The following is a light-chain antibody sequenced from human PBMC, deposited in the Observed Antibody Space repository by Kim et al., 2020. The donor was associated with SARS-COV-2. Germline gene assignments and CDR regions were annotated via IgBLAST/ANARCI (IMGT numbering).Light chain of an antibody. CDR1: SLRSYY. CDR3: NSRDNNDYVV. V-gene: IGLV3-19*01. Sequence: VALGQTVRITCQGDSLRSYYATWYQQKPGQAPIPVIYGKNNRPSGIPDRFSGSSSGNTASLTITGTQAGDEADYYCNSRDNNDYVVFGGGTKLTVL. J-gene: IGLJ2*01. CDR2: GKN.